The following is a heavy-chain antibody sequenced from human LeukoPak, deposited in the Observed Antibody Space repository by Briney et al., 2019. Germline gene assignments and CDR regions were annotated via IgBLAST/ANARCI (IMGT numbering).Heavy chain of an antibody. J-gene: IGHJ4*02. CDR1: GGTFSSYA. CDR3: ARVAGISMVRGVLDY. CDR2: IIPILGIA. Sequence: ASVKVSCKASGGTFSSYAISWVRQAPGQGLEWVGRIIPILGIANYAQKFQGRVTITADKSTSTAYTELSSLRSEDTAVYYCARVAGISMVRGVLDYWGQGTLVTVSS. D-gene: IGHD3-10*01. V-gene: IGHV1-69*04.